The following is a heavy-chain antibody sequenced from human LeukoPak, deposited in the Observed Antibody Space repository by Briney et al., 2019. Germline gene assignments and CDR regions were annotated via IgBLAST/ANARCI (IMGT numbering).Heavy chain of an antibody. V-gene: IGHV4-59*01. CDR3: ARADEGFTMVPY. CDR1: GGSISSYY. CDR2: IYYTGST. J-gene: IGHJ4*02. Sequence: SETLSLTCTVPGGSISSYYWSWIRQPPGKGLEWIGYIYYTGSTNYNPSLKSRVTISVDTSKNQFSLKLSSVTAADTAVYYCARADEGFTMVPYWGQGTLVTVSS. D-gene: IGHD3-10*01.